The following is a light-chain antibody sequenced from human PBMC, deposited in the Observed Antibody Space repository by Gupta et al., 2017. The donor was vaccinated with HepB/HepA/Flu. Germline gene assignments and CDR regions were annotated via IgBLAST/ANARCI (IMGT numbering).Light chain of an antibody. Sequence: DMQTTQSSSLLSASVGDRVTITCRASQSISSYLSWYQQKPGKAPKLLIYAASSLQSGVPSRFSGSGSGTDFTLTISSLQPEDFATYYCLQGYSTPITFGQGTRLEIK. CDR1: QSISSY. CDR3: LQGYSTPIT. V-gene: IGKV1-39*01. CDR2: AAS. J-gene: IGKJ5*01.